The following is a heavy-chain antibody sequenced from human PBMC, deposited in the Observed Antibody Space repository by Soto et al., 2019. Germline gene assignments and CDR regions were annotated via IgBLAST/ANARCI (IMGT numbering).Heavy chain of an antibody. Sequence: PGESLKISCKGSGYSFTSYWIGWVRQMPGKGLEWMGIIYPGDSDTRYSPSFQGQVTISADKTISTAYLQSNSLKASNTAMYYCARFLKFFWSGYYATYYYYGMDVWGQGTTVTVSS. J-gene: IGHJ6*02. CDR2: IYPGDSDT. D-gene: IGHD3-3*01. V-gene: IGHV5-51*01. CDR1: GYSFTSYW. CDR3: ARFLKFFWSGYYATYYYYGMDV.